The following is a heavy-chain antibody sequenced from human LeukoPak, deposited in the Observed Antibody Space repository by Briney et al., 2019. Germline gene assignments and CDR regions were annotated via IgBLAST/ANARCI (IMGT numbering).Heavy chain of an antibody. CDR3: ARANRYDLYFDY. V-gene: IGHV4-39*07. J-gene: IGHJ4*02. Sequence: SETLSLTCTVSGASISSSIYYWGWIRQPPGKGLEWIGNIYYSGSTYYNPSLKSRVTISLDTSKNQFSLKLTSVTAADTAVYYCARANRYDLYFDYWGQGTLVTVSS. CDR2: IYYSGST. D-gene: IGHD5-12*01. CDR1: GASISSSIYY.